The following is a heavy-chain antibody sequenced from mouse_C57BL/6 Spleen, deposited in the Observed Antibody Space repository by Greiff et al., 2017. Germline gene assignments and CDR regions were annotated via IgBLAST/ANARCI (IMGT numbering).Heavy chain of an antibody. J-gene: IGHJ3*01. CDR1: GFTFSDYG. D-gene: IGHD4-1*01. CDR3: ARPNWDGLAY. V-gene: IGHV5-17*01. CDR2: ISSGSSTI. Sequence: DVMLVESGGGLVKPGGSLKLSCEASGFTFSDYGMHWVRQAPEKGLEWVAYISSGSSTIYYADTVKGRFTIARDNAKNTLFLQMTSLRSEDTAMYYCARPNWDGLAYWGQGTLVTVSA.